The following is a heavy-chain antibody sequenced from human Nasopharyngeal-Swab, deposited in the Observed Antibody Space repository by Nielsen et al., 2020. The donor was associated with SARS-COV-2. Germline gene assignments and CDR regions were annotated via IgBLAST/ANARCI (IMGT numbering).Heavy chain of an antibody. CDR2: ISAYNGNT. CDR3: ARDSTGGGYCSSTSCYGLFGNFYYYGRDV. V-gene: IGHV1-18*01. CDR1: GYTFTRFG. Sequence: ASVKVSCKASGYTFTRFGISWVRQAPGQGLEWMGWISAYNGNTNYGQKLQGRVTMTTDTSTSTAYMELRSLRSDDTAVYYCARDSTGGGYCSSTSCYGLFGNFYYYGRDVWGQGTTVTVSS. D-gene: IGHD2-2*01. J-gene: IGHJ6*02.